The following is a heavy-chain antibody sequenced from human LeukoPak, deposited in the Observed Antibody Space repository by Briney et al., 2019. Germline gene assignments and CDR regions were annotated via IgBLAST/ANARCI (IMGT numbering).Heavy chain of an antibody. V-gene: IGHV3-23*01. Sequence: PGGSLRLSRAASRFTFSSYAMSWVRQAPGKGLEWVSGISDSGGSTYYADSVKGRFTISRDNSKNTLYLQMNSLRAEDTAVYYCAKLDLKVAGTPGYYYDYWGQGTLVTVSS. CDR2: ISDSGGST. J-gene: IGHJ4*02. CDR1: RFTFSSYA. CDR3: AKLDLKVAGTPGYYYDY. D-gene: IGHD6-19*01.